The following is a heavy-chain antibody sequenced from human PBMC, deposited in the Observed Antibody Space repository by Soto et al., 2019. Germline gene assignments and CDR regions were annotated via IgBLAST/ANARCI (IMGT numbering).Heavy chain of an antibody. CDR2: ISGYNGNT. CDR1: GYSFTTYC. J-gene: IGHJ6*02. CDR3: AREGPAPYYYYGMDV. Sequence: GASVKVSCKTSGYSFTTYCISWVRQAPGQGLEWMGWISGYNGNTNYAQKFQGRVTMTTDTSTSTAYMELRSLRSDDTAVYYCAREGPAPYYYYGMDVWGQGTTVTVSS. V-gene: IGHV1-18*01.